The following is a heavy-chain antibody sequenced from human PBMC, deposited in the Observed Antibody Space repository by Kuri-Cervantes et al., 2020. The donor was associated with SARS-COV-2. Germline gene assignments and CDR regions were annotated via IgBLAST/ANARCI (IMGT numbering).Heavy chain of an antibody. D-gene: IGHD3-3*01. CDR3: ARDRGSLEPRWDTIFGVVINSDAFDI. Sequence: SVKVSCKASGGTFSSYAISWVRQAPGQGLEWMGGIIPIFGTANYAQKFQGRVTITTDESTSTAYMELSSLRSEDTAVYYCARDRGSLEPRWDTIFGVVINSDAFDIWGQGTMVTVSS. CDR1: GGTFSSYA. V-gene: IGHV1-69*05. CDR2: IIPIFGTA. J-gene: IGHJ3*02.